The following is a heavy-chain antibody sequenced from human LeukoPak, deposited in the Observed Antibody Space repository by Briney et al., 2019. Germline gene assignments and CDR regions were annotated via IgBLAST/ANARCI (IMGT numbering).Heavy chain of an antibody. V-gene: IGHV3-21*01. CDR3: AREAGYAAGSYYMDV. CDR1: GFTFSSYS. J-gene: IGHJ6*03. D-gene: IGHD5-12*01. Sequence: KAGGSLRLSCAASGFTFSSYSMNWVRQAPGKGLEWVSSISSSSSYIYYADSVKGRFTISRDNAKNSLYLQMNSLRAEDTAVYYCAREAGYAAGSYYMDVWGKGTTVTVSS. CDR2: ISSSSSYI.